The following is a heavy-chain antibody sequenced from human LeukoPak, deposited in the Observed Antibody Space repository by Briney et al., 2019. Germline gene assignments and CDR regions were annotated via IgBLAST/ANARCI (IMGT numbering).Heavy chain of an antibody. D-gene: IGHD3-10*01. CDR1: GYTFTDYN. V-gene: IGHV1-2*02. Sequence: GASVKVSCKASGYTFTDYNIHWVRQAPGQGLEWMGWINPNSGGTNYAQRFQGMVTMTRHTSISTAYMDLGSLKSDDTATYFCSVWFGEFAHWGQGTLVTVSS. J-gene: IGHJ4*02. CDR3: SVWFGEFAH. CDR2: INPNSGGT.